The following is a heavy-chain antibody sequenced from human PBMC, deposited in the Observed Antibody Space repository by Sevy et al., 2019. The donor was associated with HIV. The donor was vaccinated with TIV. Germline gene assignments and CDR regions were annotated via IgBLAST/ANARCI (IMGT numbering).Heavy chain of an antibody. V-gene: IGHV6-1*01. D-gene: IGHD2-2*01. CDR2: TYYRSKWFN. CDR3: ARDQSSVGSNRDSVAPADYGMDV. CDR1: GDSVSSNTAA. Sequence: SQTLSLTCAISGDSVSSNTAAWNWIRQSPSRGLEWLGRTYYRSKWFNDYAVSVISRISINPDTSKNLFSLQLNSVTPEDTAMYYCARDQSSVGSNRDSVAPADYGMDVWGQGTTVTVSS. J-gene: IGHJ6*02.